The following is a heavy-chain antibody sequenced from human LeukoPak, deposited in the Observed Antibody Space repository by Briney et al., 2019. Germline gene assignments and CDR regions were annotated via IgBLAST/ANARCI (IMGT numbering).Heavy chain of an antibody. D-gene: IGHD6-19*01. J-gene: IGHJ4*02. Sequence: GGSLRLSRAASGFTFSDYYMSWIRQAPGKGLEWLSYISSSISYTNYADSVKGRFTISRDNAKNSLYLQMNSLRAEDTAVYYCARAVAGDYFDYWGQGTLVTVSS. V-gene: IGHV3-11*06. CDR2: ISSSISYT. CDR3: ARAVAGDYFDY. CDR1: GFTFSDYY.